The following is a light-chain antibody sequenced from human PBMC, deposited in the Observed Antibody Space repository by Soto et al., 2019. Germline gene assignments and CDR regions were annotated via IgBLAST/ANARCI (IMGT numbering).Light chain of an antibody. Sequence: QSALTQPASVSGSPGQSITISCTGTSSDVGLYNYVSWYQHHPGKAPKLMIYEVSNRPSGVSDRFSASKSGNTASLTISGLQAEDEADYYCTAYASSTALVFGGGTQLTVL. V-gene: IGLV2-14*01. J-gene: IGLJ3*02. CDR1: SSDVGLYNY. CDR2: EVS. CDR3: TAYASSTALV.